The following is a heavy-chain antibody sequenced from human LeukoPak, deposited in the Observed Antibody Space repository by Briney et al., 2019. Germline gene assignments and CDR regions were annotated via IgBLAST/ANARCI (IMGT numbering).Heavy chain of an antibody. V-gene: IGHV3-21*01. CDR1: GFTFSSYS. D-gene: IGHD3-22*01. CDR2: ISSSSSYI. CDR3: ARDRYYYDSRGPDAFNI. J-gene: IGHJ3*02. Sequence: PGGSLRLSCAASGFTFSSYSMNWVRQVPGKGLEWVSSISSSSSYIYYADSVKGRFTISRDNAKNSLYLQMNSLRAEDTAVYYCARDRYYYDSRGPDAFNIWGQGKMVTVSS.